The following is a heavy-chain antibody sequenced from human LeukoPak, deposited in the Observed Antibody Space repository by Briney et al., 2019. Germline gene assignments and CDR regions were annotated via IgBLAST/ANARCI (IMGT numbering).Heavy chain of an antibody. V-gene: IGHV3-72*01. D-gene: IGHD3-10*01. CDR1: GFTFSSYA. J-gene: IGHJ5*02. CDR2: SRNKVNRYTT. Sequence: GGSLRLSCAASGFTFSSYAMSWVRQAPGAGLEWVGRSRNKVNRYTTEYAASVQGRFIISRDESRNSVYLQMNSLKTEDTAVYFCTRGVLVGGVFWFDPWGQGILVSVSS. CDR3: TRGVLVGGVFWFDP.